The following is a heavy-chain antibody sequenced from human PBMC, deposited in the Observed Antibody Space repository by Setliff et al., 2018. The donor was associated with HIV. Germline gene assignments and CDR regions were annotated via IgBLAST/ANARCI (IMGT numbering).Heavy chain of an antibody. D-gene: IGHD2-8*02. J-gene: IGHJ4*02. V-gene: IGHV4-4*09. CDR2: ISPTGNT. CDR3: TVYNTGSSKDHY. CDR1: GGSISSHF. Sequence: SETLSLTCTVSGGSISSHFWSWIRQPPGKGLEWIGYISPTGNTNYNPSLKSRVTISTDTSKNQFSLKLNSVTAADTAVYYCTVYNTGSSKDHYWGQGTPVTVSS.